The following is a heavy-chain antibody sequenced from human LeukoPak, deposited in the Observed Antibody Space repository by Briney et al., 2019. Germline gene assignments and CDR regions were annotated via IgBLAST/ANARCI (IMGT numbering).Heavy chain of an antibody. D-gene: IGHD3-10*01. J-gene: IGHJ6*03. CDR3: ARIRSTPYGSGSRLYYYYMDV. V-gene: IGHV2-70*11. Sequence: SGPTLVKPTQTLTLTCTFSGFSLSTSGMCVSWIRQPPGKALEWLARIDWDDDKYYSTSLKTRLTISKDTSKNQVVLTMTNMDPVDTATYYCARIRSTPYGSGSRLYYYYMDVWGKGTTVTVSS. CDR1: GFSLSTSGMC. CDR2: IDWDDDK.